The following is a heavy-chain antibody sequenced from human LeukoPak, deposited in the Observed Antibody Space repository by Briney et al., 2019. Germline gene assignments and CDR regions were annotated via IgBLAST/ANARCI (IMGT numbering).Heavy chain of an antibody. CDR1: GGSISSSNW. D-gene: IGHD2-15*01. V-gene: IGHV4-4*02. J-gene: IGHJ6*02. Sequence: SGTLSLTCAVSGGSISSSNWWSWVRQPPGKGLEWIGEIYHSGSTNYNPSLKSRVTISVDKSKNQFSLKLSSVTAADTAVYYCARALVIDCSGGSCLSYYYYYHGMDVWGQGTTVTVSS. CDR2: IYHSGST. CDR3: ARALVIDCSGGSCLSYYYYYHGMDV.